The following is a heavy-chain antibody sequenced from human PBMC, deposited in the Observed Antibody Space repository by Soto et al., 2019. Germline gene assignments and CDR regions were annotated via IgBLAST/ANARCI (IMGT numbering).Heavy chain of an antibody. V-gene: IGHV3-30*18. D-gene: IGHD2-2*01. J-gene: IGHJ6*02. CDR1: GFTFSTYG. Sequence: GGSLRLSCAASGFTFSTYGMHWVRQAPGKGLEWVAVISYDGSNKYYADSVKGRFTISRDNSKNTLYLQMNSLRAEDTAVYYCAKDLAQTIYCSSTSCPPKPDYYFYYGMDVWGQGTTVTVSS. CDR2: ISYDGSNK. CDR3: AKDLAQTIYCSSTSCPPKPDYYFYYGMDV.